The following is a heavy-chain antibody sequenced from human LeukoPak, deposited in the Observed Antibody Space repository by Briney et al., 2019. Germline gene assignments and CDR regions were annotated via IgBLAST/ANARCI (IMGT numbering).Heavy chain of an antibody. CDR1: GFTFSSFA. Sequence: PGGSLRLSCAASGFTFSSFAMNWVRQAPGKGLEWVSALSGSGGSAYYADSVKGRFTISRDNSKNTLYLQMNSLRAEDTAVYYCAKGRYESSGFNWAAWGQGTLVTVSS. V-gene: IGHV3-23*01. CDR3: AKGRYESSGFNWAA. J-gene: IGHJ4*02. D-gene: IGHD3-22*01. CDR2: LSGSGGSA.